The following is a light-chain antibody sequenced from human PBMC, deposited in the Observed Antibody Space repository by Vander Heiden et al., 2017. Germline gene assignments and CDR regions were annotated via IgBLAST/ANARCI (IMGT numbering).Light chain of an antibody. V-gene: IGLV3-21*02. Sequence: SYVLTKPPSVSVAPGQTARLTGGVNNIGSNGVPWYQQEPGQSPVLVVYDDSDRPSGIPDRFSGSNAGNTATLTISRVEAGDEADYYCQVCDSSSYLGVFGGGTQLTVL. CDR1: NIGSNG. J-gene: IGLJ7*01. CDR2: DDS. CDR3: QVCDSSSYLGV.